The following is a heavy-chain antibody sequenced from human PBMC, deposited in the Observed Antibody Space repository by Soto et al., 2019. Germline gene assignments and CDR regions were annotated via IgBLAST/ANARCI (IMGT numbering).Heavy chain of an antibody. Sequence: LETPSPTRPFSWGSLNSFYWNWIRQPPGKGLEWIGYIYYSGSTNYNPSLKSRVTISVDTSKNQFSLKLSSVTAADTAVYYCASGPSGDKVHYWGQGALVTVSS. D-gene: IGHD7-27*01. V-gene: IGHV4-59*01. J-gene: IGHJ4*02. CDR2: IYYSGST. CDR3: ASGPSGDKVHY. CDR1: WGSLNSFY.